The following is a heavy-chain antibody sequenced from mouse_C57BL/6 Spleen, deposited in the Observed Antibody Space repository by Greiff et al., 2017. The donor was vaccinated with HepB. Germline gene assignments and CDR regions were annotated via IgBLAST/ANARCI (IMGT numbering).Heavy chain of an antibody. V-gene: IGHV1-15*01. CDR1: GYTFTDYE. D-gene: IGHD2-4*01. J-gene: IGHJ2*01. CDR2: IDPETGGT. Sequence: QVQLKESGAELVRPGASVTLSCKASGYTFTDYEMHWVKQTPVHGLEWIGAIDPETGGTAYNQKFKGKAILTADKSSSTAYMELRSLTSEDSAVYYCTRRIYYDDYWGQGTTLTVSS. CDR3: TRRIYYDDY.